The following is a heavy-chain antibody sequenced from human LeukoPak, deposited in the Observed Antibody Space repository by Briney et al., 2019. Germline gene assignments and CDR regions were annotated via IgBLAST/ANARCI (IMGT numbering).Heavy chain of an antibody. V-gene: IGHV3-7*01. Sequence: PGGSLRLSCAASGFIFSSYWMSWVRQAPGKGLEWVANIKEDGSEKYYVDSVKGRFTISRDNAKNSLYLQMNSLRAEDTAVYYCARDGAPDAHCSSSSCAIRWGQGTLVTVSS. D-gene: IGHD2-2*01. CDR1: GFIFSSYW. J-gene: IGHJ4*02. CDR2: IKEDGSEK. CDR3: ARDGAPDAHCSSSSCAIR.